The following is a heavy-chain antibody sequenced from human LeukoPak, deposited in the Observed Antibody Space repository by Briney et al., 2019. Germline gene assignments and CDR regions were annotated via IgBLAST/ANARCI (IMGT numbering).Heavy chain of an antibody. CDR1: GFTVSSNE. J-gene: IGHJ6*03. Sequence: PGGSLRLSCAASGFTVSSNEMSWVRQAPGKGLEWVSAISGSGGSTYYADSVKGRFTISRDNSKNTLYLQMNSLRAEDTAVYYCAKETVIVVVPAASPYMDVWGKGTTVTVSS. CDR2: ISGSGGST. CDR3: AKETVIVVVPAASPYMDV. V-gene: IGHV3-23*01. D-gene: IGHD2-2*01.